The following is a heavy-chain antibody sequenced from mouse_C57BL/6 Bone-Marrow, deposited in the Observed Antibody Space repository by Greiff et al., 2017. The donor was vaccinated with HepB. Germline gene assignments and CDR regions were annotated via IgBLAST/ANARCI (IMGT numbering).Heavy chain of an antibody. J-gene: IGHJ4*01. V-gene: IGHV1-26*01. CDR3: ARYYYDYDAPLP. D-gene: IGHD2-4*01. CDR1: GYTFTDYY. Sequence: EVQLQQSGPELVKPGASVKISCKASGYTFTDYYMNWVKQSHGKSLEWIGDINPNNGGTSYNQKFKGKATLTVDKSSSTAYMELRSLTSEDSAVYYCARYYYDYDAPLPWGQGTSVTVSS. CDR2: INPNNGGT.